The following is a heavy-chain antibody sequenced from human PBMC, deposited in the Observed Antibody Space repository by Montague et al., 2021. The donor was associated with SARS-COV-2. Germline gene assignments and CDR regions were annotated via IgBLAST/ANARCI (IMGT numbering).Heavy chain of an antibody. D-gene: IGHD6-19*01. CDR2: ILHSGTA. CDR1: GGSIKTYIW. V-gene: IGHV4-4*02. CDR3: AKDVSLSVAALDS. Sequence: SETLSLTCAVSGGSIKTYIWWSWVRQAPGKGLEWLGEILHSGTANYNLSLKSRVTISVDKSRNEFSLKLSSLTAADTAVYFCAKDVSLSVAALDSWGQGTLVTASS. J-gene: IGHJ4*02.